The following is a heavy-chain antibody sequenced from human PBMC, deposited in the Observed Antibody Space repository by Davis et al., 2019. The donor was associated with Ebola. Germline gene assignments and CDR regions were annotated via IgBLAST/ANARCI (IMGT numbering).Heavy chain of an antibody. CDR1: GFTFSSYA. CDR3: AREAGPVWFDY. J-gene: IGHJ4*02. V-gene: IGHV3-21*01. CDR2: ISSSSSYI. D-gene: IGHD6-19*01. Sequence: GESLKISCAASGFTFSSYAMSWVRQAPGKGLEWVSSISSSSSYIYYADSAKGRFTISRDNAKNSLYLQMNSLRAEDTAVYYCAREAGPVWFDYWGQGTLVTVSS.